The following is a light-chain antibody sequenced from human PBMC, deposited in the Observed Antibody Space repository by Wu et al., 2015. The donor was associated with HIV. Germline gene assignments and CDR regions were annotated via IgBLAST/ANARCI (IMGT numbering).Light chain of an antibody. V-gene: IGKV3-20*01. CDR1: QSVSSTY. Sequence: EIVLTQSPGTLSLSPGERATLSCRASQSVSSTYLAWYQQKPSQAPRLLIYGVSSRATGIPDRFSGSGSGTDFTLTISRLEPEDFAVYYCQQYGSSPYTFGQGTSWRSN. CDR3: QQYGSSPYT. CDR2: GVS. J-gene: IGKJ2*01.